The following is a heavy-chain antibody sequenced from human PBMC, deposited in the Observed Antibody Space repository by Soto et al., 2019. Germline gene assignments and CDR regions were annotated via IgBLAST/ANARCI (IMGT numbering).Heavy chain of an antibody. CDR2: IWYGGSNK. J-gene: IGHJ5*02. Sequence: QVQLVESGGGVVQPGRSLRLSCAASGFTFSSYGMHWVRQAPGKGLEWVAVIWYGGSNKYYADSVKGRFTISRDNSKNTLYLQMNSLRAEDTAVYYCAREIAETTVTTRNWFDPWGQGTLVTVSS. D-gene: IGHD4-17*01. CDR3: AREIAETTVTTRNWFDP. V-gene: IGHV3-33*01. CDR1: GFTFSSYG.